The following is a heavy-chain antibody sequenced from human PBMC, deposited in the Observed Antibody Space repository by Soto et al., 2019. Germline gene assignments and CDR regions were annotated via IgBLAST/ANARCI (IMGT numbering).Heavy chain of an antibody. CDR1: GFTFSGSA. V-gene: IGHV3-73*01. Sequence: EVQLVESGGGLVQPGGSLKLSCAASGFTFSGSAMHWVRQASGKGLEWVGRIRSKANSYATAYAASVKGRFTISRDDSKNTAYLQMNSLKTEDTAVYYCTRDLRVLRFLEWLYHPMDVWGKGTTVTVSS. J-gene: IGHJ6*04. CDR2: IRSKANSYAT. D-gene: IGHD3-3*01. CDR3: TRDLRVLRFLEWLYHPMDV.